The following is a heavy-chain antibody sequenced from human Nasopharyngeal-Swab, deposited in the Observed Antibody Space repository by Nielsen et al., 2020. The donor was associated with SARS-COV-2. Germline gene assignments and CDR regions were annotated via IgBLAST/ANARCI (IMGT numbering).Heavy chain of an antibody. J-gene: IGHJ5*02. CDR1: GFTFSSYA. D-gene: IGHD4-17*01. Sequence: GGSLRLSCAASGFTFSSYAMSWVRQAPGKGLEWVSAISGSGGSTYYADSVKGRFTIPRDNSKNTLYLQMNSLRAEDTAVYYCAKDPDGDYGGNWFDPWGQGTLVTVSS. V-gene: IGHV3-23*01. CDR3: AKDPDGDYGGNWFDP. CDR2: ISGSGGST.